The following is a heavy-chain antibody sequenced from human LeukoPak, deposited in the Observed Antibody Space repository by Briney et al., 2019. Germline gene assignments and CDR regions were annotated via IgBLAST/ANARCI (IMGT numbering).Heavy chain of an antibody. D-gene: IGHD4-17*01. CDR2: ISSSSSYI. V-gene: IGHV3-21*04. Sequence: PGGSLRLSCAASGFTFSSYSMNWVRQAPGKGLEWVSSISSSSSYIYYADSVKGRFTISRDNSKNTLYLQMNSLRVEDTAVYHCAKEHTTGGADYWGQGTLVTVSS. CDR3: AKEHTTGGADY. J-gene: IGHJ4*02. CDR1: GFTFSSYS.